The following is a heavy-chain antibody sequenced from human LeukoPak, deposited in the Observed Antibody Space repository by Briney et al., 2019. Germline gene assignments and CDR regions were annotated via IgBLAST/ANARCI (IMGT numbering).Heavy chain of an antibody. J-gene: IGHJ5*02. CDR2: IKEDGVEK. D-gene: IGHD4-11*01. CDR3: ARGKNSAS. CDR1: GFTFNNYW. V-gene: IGHV3-7*01. Sequence: RGSLRLSCAASGFTFNNYWMTWVRQAPGKGLEWVANIKEDGVEKYYVDSVKGRFTISRDNAKNSLYLQMNSLRDEDTAVYYCARGKNSASWGQGTLVIVSS.